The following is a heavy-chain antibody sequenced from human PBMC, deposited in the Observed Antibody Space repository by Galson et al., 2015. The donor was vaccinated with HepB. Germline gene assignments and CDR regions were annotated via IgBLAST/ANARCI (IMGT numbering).Heavy chain of an antibody. CDR2: IKQDGSEE. J-gene: IGHJ6*02. V-gene: IGHV3-7*01. CDR1: GFTFSTYW. Sequence: SLRLSCAASGFTFSTYWMNWVRQAPGKGLEWVANIKQDGSEEYYVDSVKGRFTISRDNAKNSLYLQMNSLRAEDTAVYYCVKGVDVWGQGTTVTVSS. CDR3: VKGVDV.